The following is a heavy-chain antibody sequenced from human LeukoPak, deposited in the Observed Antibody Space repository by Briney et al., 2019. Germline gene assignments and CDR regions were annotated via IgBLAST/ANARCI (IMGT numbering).Heavy chain of an antibody. CDR1: GGSISSYS. J-gene: IGHJ6*03. V-gene: IGHV4-59*01. CDR2: IFYNGNT. CDR3: ARETSQKGAHYMDV. Sequence: KPSETLSLTCTVSGGSISSYSWSWIRQPPGKGLEWIGYIFYNGNTNYNPSLKSRVTISVDMSKNQFSLKLSSVTAADTAVYYCARETSQKGAHYMDVWGKGTTVTISS. D-gene: IGHD3-16*01.